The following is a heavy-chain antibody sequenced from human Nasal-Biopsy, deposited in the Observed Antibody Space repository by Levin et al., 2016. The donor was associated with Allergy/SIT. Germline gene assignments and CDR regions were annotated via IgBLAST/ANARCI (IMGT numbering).Heavy chain of an antibody. D-gene: IGHD2/OR15-2a*01. Sequence: GGSLRLSCAASGFTLNYYWIHWVRQAPGKGLEWVARITSDGSSTNYADSVKGRFTISRDNARDTVDLQMSSLRVEDTAVYYCARDGIYVRGDRLFDRWGQGTLVTVSS. CDR1: GFTLNYYW. V-gene: IGHV3-74*01. CDR3: ARDGIYVRGDRLFDR. J-gene: IGHJ4*02. CDR2: ITSDGSST.